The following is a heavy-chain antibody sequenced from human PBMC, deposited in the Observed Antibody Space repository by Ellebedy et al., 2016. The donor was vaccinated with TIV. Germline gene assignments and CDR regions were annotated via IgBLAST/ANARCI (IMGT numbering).Heavy chain of an antibody. CDR2: INAGNGNT. J-gene: IGHJ4*02. CDR1: GGTFSSYA. CDR3: ARSQGYCSSTSCYEGYFDY. V-gene: IGHV1-3*01. Sequence: ASVKVSXXASGGTFSSYAISWVRQAPGQGLEWMGWINAGNGNTKYSQKFQGRVTITRDTSASTAYMELSSLRSEDTAVYYCARSQGYCSSTSCYEGYFDYWGQGTLVTVSS. D-gene: IGHD2-2*01.